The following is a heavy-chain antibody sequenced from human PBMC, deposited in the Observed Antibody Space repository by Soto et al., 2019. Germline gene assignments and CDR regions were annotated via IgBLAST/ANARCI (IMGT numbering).Heavy chain of an antibody. CDR3: AKDRNYPRDQFHY. J-gene: IGHJ4*02. D-gene: IGHD1-7*01. CDR1: GFTFSNYA. Sequence: QAGGSLRLSCSASGFTFSNYALHWVRQAPGKGLEWVTVISSDGSNRYYADSVKGRFTISRDNSKNTIFLHMDSLRAEDTAVYYCAKDRNYPRDQFHYWGQGTLVTVSS. CDR2: ISSDGSNR. V-gene: IGHV3-30-3*01.